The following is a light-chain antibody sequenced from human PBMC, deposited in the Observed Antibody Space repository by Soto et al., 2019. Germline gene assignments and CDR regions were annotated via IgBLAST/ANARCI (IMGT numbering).Light chain of an antibody. J-gene: IGKJ2*01. Sequence: DIQLTQSPSFLSASVGDRVTITCRASQGINNYLAWYQQKPGKAPKLVIYDASTLQSGVPSRFTGSGSGTEFTLTISSLQHEDFATYYGQQLNNYPYTFGQGTKLEIK. CDR3: QQLNNYPYT. CDR2: DAS. CDR1: QGINNY. V-gene: IGKV1-9*01.